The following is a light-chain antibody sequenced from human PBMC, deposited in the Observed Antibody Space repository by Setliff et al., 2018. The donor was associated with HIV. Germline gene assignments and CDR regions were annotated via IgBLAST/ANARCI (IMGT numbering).Light chain of an antibody. CDR3: SSYGSSGTFYV. Sequence: QSALAQPASVSGSTGQSITISCTGTSSDVGGYNFVSWYQHHPGKAPKVVIYEVNNRPSGVSYRFSGSKSGNTASLTISGLQAEDEAEYYCSSYGSSGTFYVFGTGTKVTVL. CDR2: EVN. V-gene: IGLV2-14*01. CDR1: SSDVGGYNF. J-gene: IGLJ1*01.